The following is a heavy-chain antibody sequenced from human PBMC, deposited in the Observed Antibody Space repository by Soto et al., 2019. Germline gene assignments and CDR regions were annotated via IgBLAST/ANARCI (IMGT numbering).Heavy chain of an antibody. Sequence: NPSETLSLTCTVSGGSISSGGYYWSWIRQHPGKGLEWIGYIYYSGSTNYNPSLKSRVTISVDTSKNQFSLKLSSVTAADTAVYYCARDLGYCSSPSCYRYYYMDVWGKGTTVTVSS. CDR2: IYYSGST. V-gene: IGHV4-61*08. CDR3: ARDLGYCSSPSCYRYYYMDV. D-gene: IGHD2-2*01. J-gene: IGHJ6*03. CDR1: GGSISSGGYY.